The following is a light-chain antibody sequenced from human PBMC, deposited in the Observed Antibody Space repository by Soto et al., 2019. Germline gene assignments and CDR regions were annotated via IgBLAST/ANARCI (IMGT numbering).Light chain of an antibody. CDR1: SSDVGGYNY. J-gene: IGLJ1*01. Sequence: QSALNQPASVSGSPGQSITISCTGTSSDVGGYNYVSWYQQHPGKAPKLVIYDVSTRPSGVSNRFSGSKSGNTASLTISGLQAEDEADYYCYSYTRSSTYVFGTGTKVTVL. CDR2: DVS. CDR3: YSYTRSSTYV. V-gene: IGLV2-14*01.